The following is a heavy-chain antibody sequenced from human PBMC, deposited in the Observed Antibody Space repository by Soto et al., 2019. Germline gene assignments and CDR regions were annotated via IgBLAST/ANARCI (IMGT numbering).Heavy chain of an antibody. CDR1: GGSISSYY. V-gene: IGHV4-59*01. D-gene: IGHD5-18*01. J-gene: IGHJ6*03. CDR2: IYYSGST. Sequence: PSETLSLTCTVSGGSISSYYWSWIRQPPGKGLEWIGYIYYSGSTNYNPSLKSRVTISVDTSKNQFSLKLSSLTAADPAVYYCAGGGAGIRLWFYYYMDVWGKGTAVPVSS. CDR3: AGGGAGIRLWFYYYMDV.